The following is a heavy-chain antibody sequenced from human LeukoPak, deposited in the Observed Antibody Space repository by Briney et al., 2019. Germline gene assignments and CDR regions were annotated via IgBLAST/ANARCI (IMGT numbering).Heavy chain of an antibody. CDR3: ARGMYYYDSSGYYWPDAFDI. CDR2: ISAYNGNT. D-gene: IGHD3-22*01. V-gene: IGHV1-18*01. J-gene: IGHJ3*02. Sequence: ASVKVSCEASGYTFTSYGISWVRQAPGQGLEWMGWISAYNGNTNYAQKLQGRVTMTTDTSTSTAYMELRSLRSDDTAVYYCARGMYYYDSSGYYWPDAFDIWGQGTMVTVSS. CDR1: GYTFTSYG.